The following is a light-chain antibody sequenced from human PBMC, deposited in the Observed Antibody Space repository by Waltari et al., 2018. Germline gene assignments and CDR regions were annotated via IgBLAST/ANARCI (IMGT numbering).Light chain of an antibody. J-gene: IGLJ2*01. CDR3: CSYTTTSTLL. V-gene: IGLV2-14*03. CDR1: SNDVGGSKY. Sequence: QSAPAQPPSVSGSPGQSVTISCTGTSNDVGGSKYVSWYQQHPGKVPKLIIYGVTYRPSGVYDRFSGSKAGNTASLTISGLQAEDEADYYCCSYTTTSTLLFGGGTRLTVL. CDR2: GVT.